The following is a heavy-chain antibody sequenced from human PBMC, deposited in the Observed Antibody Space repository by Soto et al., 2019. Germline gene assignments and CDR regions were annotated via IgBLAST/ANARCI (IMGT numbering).Heavy chain of an antibody. CDR3: ARDKSGYSYYYFDY. J-gene: IGHJ4*02. V-gene: IGHV4-31*11. D-gene: IGHD5-18*01. CDR2: IYYSGST. CDR1: GGSISSGGYS. Sequence: SETLSLTCAVSGGSISSGGYSWSWIRQPPGKGLEWIGYIYYSGSTYYNPSLKSRVTISVDTSKNQFSLKLSSVTAADTAVYYCARDKSGYSYYYFDYWGQGTLVTVSS.